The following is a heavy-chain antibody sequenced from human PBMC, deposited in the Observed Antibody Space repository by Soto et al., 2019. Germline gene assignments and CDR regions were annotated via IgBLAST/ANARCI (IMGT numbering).Heavy chain of an antibody. CDR2: IYPSDSDT. CDR1: GYNFAGYW. D-gene: IGHD3-3*01. Sequence: GESLKICCKGAGYNFAGYWIAWVRQMPGKGLELMGIIYPSDSDTRYRPSFQGQVTISADKSISSAYLQWSSLRASDTAMYYCARGGVSTRTFDYWGQGTPVTVS. CDR3: ARGGVSTRTFDY. V-gene: IGHV5-51*01. J-gene: IGHJ4*02.